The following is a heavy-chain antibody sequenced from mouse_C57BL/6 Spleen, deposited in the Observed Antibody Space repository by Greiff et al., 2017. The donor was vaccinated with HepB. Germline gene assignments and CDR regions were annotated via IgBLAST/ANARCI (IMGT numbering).Heavy chain of an antibody. CDR1: GYAFSSYW. Sequence: VQLQQSGAELVKPGASVKISCKASGYAFSSYWMNWVKQRPGKGLEWIGQIYPGDGDTNYNGKFKGKATLTADKSSSTAYMQLSSLASEDSAVWCCAGREISNPYYFDYWGQGTTLTVSS. CDR2: IYPGDGDT. D-gene: IGHD2-5*01. J-gene: IGHJ2*01. V-gene: IGHV1-80*01. CDR3: AGREISNPYYFDY.